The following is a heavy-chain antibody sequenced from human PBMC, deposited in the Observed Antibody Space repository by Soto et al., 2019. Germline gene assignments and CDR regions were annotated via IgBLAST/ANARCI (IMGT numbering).Heavy chain of an antibody. D-gene: IGHD5-12*01. V-gene: IGHV4-30-4*01. CDR1: GASISSGDYF. J-gene: IGHJ4*02. CDR3: AREKGYISGPKNFDY. Sequence: QVHLEESGPGLVKPSQTLSLTCTVSGASISSGDYFWSWIRQSPGKGLEWIGYIYDSGSSYYNPSRKSRVTMSVDTSKNQFSLKLRSVTAADTAVYYCAREKGYISGPKNFDYWGQGTLVTVSS. CDR2: IYDSGSS.